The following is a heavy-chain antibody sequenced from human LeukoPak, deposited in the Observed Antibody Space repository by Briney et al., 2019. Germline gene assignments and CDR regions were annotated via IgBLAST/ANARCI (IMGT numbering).Heavy chain of an antibody. D-gene: IGHD3-16*01. CDR2: VNLQGST. V-gene: IGHV4-4*02. CDR3: ARGGAIDY. CDR1: GGSISNTNW. Sequence: SGTLSLTCGVSGGSISNTNWWTWVRQPPGKGLEWIGEVNLQGSTNYNPSLKSRVTISVDTSKNQFSLKLSSVTAADTAVYYCARGGAIDYWGQGTLVTVSS. J-gene: IGHJ4*02.